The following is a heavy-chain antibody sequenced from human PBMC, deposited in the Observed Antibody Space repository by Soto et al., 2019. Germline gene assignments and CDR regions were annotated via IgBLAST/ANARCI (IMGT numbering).Heavy chain of an antibody. J-gene: IGHJ3*02. CDR1: GFSFTSSA. CDR2: IVVGSGNT. D-gene: IGHD6-19*01. CDR3: AAARSIAVQDI. Sequence: QMQLVQSGPEVKKPVTSVKVSCKASGFSFTSSAVQWVRQARGQRLEWIGWIVVGSGNTNYAQKFQERVPITRDMPKSTAYMELSSLRSEYTAVDYCAAARSIAVQDIWGQGTMVTVSS. V-gene: IGHV1-58*01.